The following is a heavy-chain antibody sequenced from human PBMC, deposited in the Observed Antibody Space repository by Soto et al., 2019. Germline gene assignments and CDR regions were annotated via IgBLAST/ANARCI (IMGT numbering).Heavy chain of an antibody. D-gene: IGHD5-18*01. CDR3: ASSLDTAMVDY. CDR2: IYYSGST. J-gene: IGHJ4*02. V-gene: IGHV4-59*01. CDR1: GCSISSYY. Sequence: PSETLSLTCTVSGCSISSYYWSWIRQPPGKGLEWIGYIYYSGSTNYNPSLKSRVTISVDTSKNQFSLKLSSVTAADTAVYYCASSLDTAMVDYWGQGTLVTVSS.